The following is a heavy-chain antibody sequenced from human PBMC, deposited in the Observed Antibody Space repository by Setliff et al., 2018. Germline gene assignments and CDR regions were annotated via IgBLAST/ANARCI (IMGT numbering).Heavy chain of an antibody. CDR2: INHSGTT. CDR1: GGTFSDYY. V-gene: IGHV4-34*01. CDR3: ARGRNVAARLLDT. J-gene: IGHJ5*02. Sequence: TLSLTCTAYGGTFSDYYWTWIRQPPGKGLEWIGEINHSGTTNYNPSLKSRVTISVDTSKNQFSLTMSSVTAADAAVYYCARGRNVAARLLDTWGQGSRGTVSS. D-gene: IGHD6-6*01.